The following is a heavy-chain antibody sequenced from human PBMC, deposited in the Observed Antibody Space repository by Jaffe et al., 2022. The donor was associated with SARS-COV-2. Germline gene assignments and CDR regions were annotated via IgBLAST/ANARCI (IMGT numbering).Heavy chain of an antibody. D-gene: IGHD1-1*01. CDR1: GGSISSSNW. J-gene: IGHJ6*02. V-gene: IGHV4-4*02. CDR3: AREKGGEGYNYYYYYGMDV. Sequence: QVQLQESGPGLVKPSGTLSLTCAVSGGSISSSNWWSWVRQPPGKGLEWIGEIYHSGSTNYNPSLKSRVTISVDKSKNQFSLKLSSVTAADTAVYYCAREKGGEGYNYYYYYGMDVWGQGTTVTVSS. CDR2: IYHSGST.